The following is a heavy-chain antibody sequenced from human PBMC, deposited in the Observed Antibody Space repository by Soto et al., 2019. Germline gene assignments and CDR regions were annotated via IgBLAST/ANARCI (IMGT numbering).Heavy chain of an antibody. CDR3: ARVGTGSSTPLDI. D-gene: IGHD3-9*01. CDR2: ITSASDYI. J-gene: IGHJ3*02. CDR1: GFMFTRST. Sequence: GGSLRLSCVASGFMFTRSTMSWVRQAPGKGLEWVSSITSASDYIFYADSMKGRFTISRDNAKNSLYLQMNSLRAEDTAVYYCARVGTGSSTPLDIWGQGTMVTVSS. V-gene: IGHV3-21*01.